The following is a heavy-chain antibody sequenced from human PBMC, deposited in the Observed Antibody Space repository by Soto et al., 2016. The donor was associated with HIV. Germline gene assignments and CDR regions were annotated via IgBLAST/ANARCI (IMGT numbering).Heavy chain of an antibody. V-gene: IGHV3-11*05. CDR2: ISSSSSYT. CDR3: ARDRCSGGSCPRGYYGMDV. J-gene: IGHJ6*02. D-gene: IGHD2-15*01. Sequence: QVQPVESGGDLVKPGGSLRLSCAASGFTFSDYYMSWIRQAPGKGLEWVSYISSSSSYTNYADSVKGRFTISRDNAKNSLYLQMNSLRAEDTAVYYCARDRCSGGSCPRGYYGMDVWGQGTTVTVSS. CDR1: GFTFSDYY.